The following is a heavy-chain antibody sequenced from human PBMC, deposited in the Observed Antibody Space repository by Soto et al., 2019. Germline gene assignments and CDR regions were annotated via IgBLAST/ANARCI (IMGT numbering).Heavy chain of an antibody. CDR2: IWYDGSKK. CDR3: ARGRGGSYGGNSAHFDI. Sequence: QVQLVESGGGVVQPGTSLRLSCEASGFTFSGFGMHWVRQAPGKGLEWVAVIWYDGSKKYYADCVKGRFTISRDNSKNALYLQMNSLRAADTAVYYCARGRGGSYGGNSAHFDIWGQGTLVTVSS. D-gene: IGHD4-17*01. CDR1: GFTFSGFG. J-gene: IGHJ3*02. V-gene: IGHV3-33*01.